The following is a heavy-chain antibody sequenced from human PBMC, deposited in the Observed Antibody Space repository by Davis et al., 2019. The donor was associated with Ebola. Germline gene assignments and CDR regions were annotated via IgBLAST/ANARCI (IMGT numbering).Heavy chain of an antibody. D-gene: IGHD6-13*01. CDR3: TRVGYRSSPDFWWFDP. V-gene: IGHV4-34*01. J-gene: IGHJ5*02. Sequence: GSLRLSCAVYVGSFSGYYWSWIRQPPGKGLEWIAEINHSGSTNYNPSLKSRVTISVDTSKNQFSLKLSSVTAADTAVYYCTRVGYRSSPDFWWFDPWGQGTLVTVSS. CDR1: VGSFSGYY. CDR2: INHSGST.